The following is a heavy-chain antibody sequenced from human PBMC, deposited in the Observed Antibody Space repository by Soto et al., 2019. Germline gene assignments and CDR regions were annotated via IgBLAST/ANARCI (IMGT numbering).Heavy chain of an antibody. CDR2: INPSGGST. J-gene: IGHJ6*03. CDR3: ARGGTIFGVVNPLGYMDV. CDR1: GYTFTSYY. D-gene: IGHD3-3*01. Sequence: ASVKVSCKASGYTFTSYYMHWVRQAPGQGLEWMGIINPSGGSTSYAQKFQGRVTMTRDTSTSTVYMELSSLRSEDTAVYYCARGGTIFGVVNPLGYMDVWGKGTTVTVSS. V-gene: IGHV1-46*03.